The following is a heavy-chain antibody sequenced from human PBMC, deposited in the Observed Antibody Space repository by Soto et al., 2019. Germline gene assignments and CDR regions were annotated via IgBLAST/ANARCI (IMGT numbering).Heavy chain of an antibody. CDR2: IYYSGST. J-gene: IGHJ6*03. Sequence: SETLSLTCTVSGGSISSSSYYWGWIRQPPGKGLEWIGSIYYSGSTYYNPSLKSRVTISVDTSKNQFSLKLSSVTAADTAVYYCARHDKQWLEDYMDVWGKGTTVTVSS. CDR1: GGSISSSSYY. D-gene: IGHD6-19*01. CDR3: ARHDKQWLEDYMDV. V-gene: IGHV4-39*01.